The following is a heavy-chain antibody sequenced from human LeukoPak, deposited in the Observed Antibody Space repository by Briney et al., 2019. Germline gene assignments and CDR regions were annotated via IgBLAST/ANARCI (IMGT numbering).Heavy chain of an antibody. Sequence: GGSLRLSCAASGFTFSSYAMSWVRQAPGKGLEWVSSISSSSSYIYYADSVKGRFTISRDNAENSLYLQMNSLRAEDTAVYYCAREPPYYDSSGYFWFDPWGQGTLVTVSS. D-gene: IGHD3-22*01. CDR3: AREPPYYDSSGYFWFDP. J-gene: IGHJ5*02. V-gene: IGHV3-21*01. CDR1: GFTFSSYA. CDR2: ISSSSSYI.